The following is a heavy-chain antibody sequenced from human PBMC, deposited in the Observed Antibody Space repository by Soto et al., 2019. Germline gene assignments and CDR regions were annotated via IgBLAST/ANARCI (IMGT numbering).Heavy chain of an antibody. Sequence: ASVKVSCKAAGGTFSSYAIGLLRQAPGQGLEWMGGIIPIFGTANYAQKFQGRVTITADESTSTAYMELSSLRSEDTAVYYCARDTSLLTPIFGNFDLWGRGTLVTVSS. CDR3: ARDTSLLTPIFGNFDL. CDR1: GGTFSSYA. V-gene: IGHV1-69*13. D-gene: IGHD3-9*01. CDR2: IIPIFGTA. J-gene: IGHJ2*01.